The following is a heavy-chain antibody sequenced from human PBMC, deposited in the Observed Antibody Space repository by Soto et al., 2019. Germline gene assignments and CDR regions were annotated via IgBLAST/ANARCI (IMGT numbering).Heavy chain of an antibody. CDR3: ARDHYDYVWGSYHPGDY. Sequence: GGSLRLSCAASGFTFSSYGMYWVRQAPGKGLEWVAVISYDGSNKYYADSVKGRFTISRDNSKNTLYLQMNSLRAEDTAVYYCARDHYDYVWGSYHPGDYWGQGTLVTVSS. D-gene: IGHD3-16*02. V-gene: IGHV3-30*03. CDR2: ISYDGSNK. CDR1: GFTFSSYG. J-gene: IGHJ4*02.